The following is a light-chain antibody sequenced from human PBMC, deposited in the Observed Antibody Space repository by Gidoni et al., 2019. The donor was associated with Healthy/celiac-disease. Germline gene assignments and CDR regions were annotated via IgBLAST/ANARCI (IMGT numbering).Light chain of an antibody. V-gene: IGKV2-28*01. CDR1: QSLLHSNGYNY. J-gene: IGKJ3*01. Sequence: DIVMTQSPLSLPVTPGEPASISCRSSQSLLHSNGYNYLDWYLQKPGQSPQLLIYLGSNRASGVPDRFSGSGSGTDFTLKISRVEAEDVGVYYCMQALQTLRFXPXTKVDIK. CDR3: MQALQTLR. CDR2: LGS.